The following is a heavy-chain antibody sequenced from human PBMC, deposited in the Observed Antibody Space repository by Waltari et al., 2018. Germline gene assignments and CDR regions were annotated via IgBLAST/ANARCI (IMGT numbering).Heavy chain of an antibody. CDR3: ASGDYDCYYGMDV. CDR1: GGTFSSYA. V-gene: IGHV1-69*12. CDR2: FIPICGTA. D-gene: IGHD3-10*01. J-gene: IGHJ6*02. Sequence: QVQPVQSGAEVKKPGSSVKVSCKASGGTFSSYAISWVRPAPGQGLEWMEGFIPICGTANYAQKFQGRVTITADESTSTAYMELSSLRSEDTAVYYCASGDYDCYYGMDVWGQGTTVTVSS.